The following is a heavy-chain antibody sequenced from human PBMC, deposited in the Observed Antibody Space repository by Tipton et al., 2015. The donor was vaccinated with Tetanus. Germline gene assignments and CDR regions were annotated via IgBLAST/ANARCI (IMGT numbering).Heavy chain of an antibody. D-gene: IGHD5-18*01. CDR3: ARLHSYGLAKSDAFDI. J-gene: IGHJ3*02. V-gene: IGHV3-53*01. CDR1: GFTVSSNY. Sequence: SLRLSCAASGFTVSSNYMSWVRRTPGKGLEWVSVIYSGGSTYYADSVKGRFTISRDNSKNTLYLQMNSLRAEDTAVYYCARLHSYGLAKSDAFDIWGQGTMVTVSS. CDR2: IYSGGST.